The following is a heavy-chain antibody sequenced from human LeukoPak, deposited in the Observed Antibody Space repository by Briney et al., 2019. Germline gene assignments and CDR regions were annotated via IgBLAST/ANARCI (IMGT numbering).Heavy chain of an antibody. J-gene: IGHJ4*02. D-gene: IGHD3-22*01. CDR2: ISGSGGST. CDR1: GFTFSSYA. V-gene: IGHV3-23*01. Sequence: GGSLRLSCAASGFTFSSYAMSWVRQAPGKGLEWVSAISGSGGSTYYADSVKGRFTISRDNSKNTLYLQMNSLRAEDTAVYYCARGADYYDSSGGVFDYRGQGTLVTVSS. CDR3: ARGADYYDSSGGVFDY.